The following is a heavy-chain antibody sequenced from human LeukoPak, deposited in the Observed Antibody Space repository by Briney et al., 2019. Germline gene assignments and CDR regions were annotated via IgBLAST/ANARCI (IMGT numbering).Heavy chain of an antibody. CDR3: ARGRTGTTRIPMVRGVADY. V-gene: IGHV1-69*05. J-gene: IGHJ4*02. CDR1: GGTFSSYA. D-gene: IGHD3-10*01. Sequence: GSSVKVSCKASGGTFSSYAISWVRQAPGQGLEWMGRIIPIFGTANYAQKFQGRVTITTDESTSTAYMELSSLSSVTAADTAVYYCARGRTGTTRIPMVRGVADYWGQGTLVSVSS. CDR2: IIPIFGTA.